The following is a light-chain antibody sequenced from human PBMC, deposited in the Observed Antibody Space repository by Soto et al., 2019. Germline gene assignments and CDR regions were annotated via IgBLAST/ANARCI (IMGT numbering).Light chain of an antibody. CDR3: SSYTTTASVI. V-gene: IGLV2-14*03. Sequence: QSALTQPASVSGSPGQSVNISCTGSSSDIGGYPYVSWYQQHPDKVPKLIIYDVTARPSGVSNRFSGSKSGNTASLTISGLQAEDEADYYCSSYTTTASVIFGGGTKLTVL. CDR2: DVT. J-gene: IGLJ2*01. CDR1: SSDIGGYPY.